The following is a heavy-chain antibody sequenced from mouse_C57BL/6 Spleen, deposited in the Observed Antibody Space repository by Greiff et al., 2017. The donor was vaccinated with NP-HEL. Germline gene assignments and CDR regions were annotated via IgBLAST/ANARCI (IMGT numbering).Heavy chain of an antibody. CDR3: ASANQGGYFDY. CDR1: GYTFTDYY. D-gene: IGHD6-1*01. CDR2: IYPGSGNT. Sequence: QVQLQQSGAELVRPGASVKLSCKASGYTFTDYYINWVKQRPGQGLEWIARIYPGSGNTYYNEKFKGKATLTAEKSSSTAYMQLSSLTSEDSAVYFCASANQGGYFDYWGQGTTLTVSS. J-gene: IGHJ2*01. V-gene: IGHV1-76*01.